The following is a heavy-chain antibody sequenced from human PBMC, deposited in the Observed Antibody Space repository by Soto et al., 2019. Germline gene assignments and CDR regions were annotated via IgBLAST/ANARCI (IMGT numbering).Heavy chain of an antibody. CDR2: IYYSGST. V-gene: IGHV4-59*01. Sequence: SETLSLTCTVSGGSIISYYWSWIRQPPGKGLEWIGYIYYSGSTNYNPSLKSRVSISVDRSQNHFSLKLRSVTAADTAVYYCARSVRVAPMDVWGQGTTVTVSS. CDR3: ARSVRVAPMDV. J-gene: IGHJ6*02. D-gene: IGHD2-15*01. CDR1: GGSIISYY.